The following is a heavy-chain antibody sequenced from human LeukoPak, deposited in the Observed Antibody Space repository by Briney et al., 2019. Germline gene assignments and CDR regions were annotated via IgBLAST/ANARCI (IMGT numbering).Heavy chain of an antibody. J-gene: IGHJ4*02. CDR3: ARLVGAATDPFDY. CDR1: GGSISSRTYY. Sequence: SETLSLTCTVSGGSISSRTYYWGWIRQPPGKGPEWIASIYYSGSTYYNPSLKSRVTISIDTSKNQFSLKLSSVTAADTAVYYCARLVGAATDPFDYWGQGTLVTVSS. V-gene: IGHV4-39*01. CDR2: IYYSGST. D-gene: IGHD1-26*01.